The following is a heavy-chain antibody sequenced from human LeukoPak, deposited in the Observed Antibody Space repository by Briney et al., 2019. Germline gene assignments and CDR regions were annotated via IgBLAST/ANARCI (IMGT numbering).Heavy chain of an antibody. Sequence: PGGSLRLSCAASGFTFSSYSMNWVRQAPGKGLEWVSYISSSSSTIYYADSVKGRFTISRDNAKNSLYLQMNSLRAEDTAVYYCATGSGSGWYGRLDYWGQGTLVTVSS. D-gene: IGHD6-19*01. CDR1: GFTFSSYS. CDR2: ISSSSSTI. J-gene: IGHJ4*02. CDR3: ATGSGSGWYGRLDY. V-gene: IGHV3-48*01.